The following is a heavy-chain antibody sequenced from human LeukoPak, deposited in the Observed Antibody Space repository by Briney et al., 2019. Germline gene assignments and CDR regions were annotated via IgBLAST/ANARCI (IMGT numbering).Heavy chain of an antibody. CDR1: GGSISSGDYS. CDR2: IYHSGST. V-gene: IGHV4-30-2*01. D-gene: IGHD2-21*02. J-gene: IGHJ4*02. CDR3: AKMGNPSLVTADY. Sequence: PSETLSLTCTVSGGSISSGDYSWSWIRQPPGKGLEWIGYIYHSGSTNYNPSLKSRVTISIDTSKNQFSLKLSSVNAADTAIYYCAKMGNPSLVTADYWGQGTLVTVSS.